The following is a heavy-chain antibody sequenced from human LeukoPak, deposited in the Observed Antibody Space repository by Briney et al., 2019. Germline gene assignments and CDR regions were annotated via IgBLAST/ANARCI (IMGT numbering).Heavy chain of an antibody. Sequence: GESLKISCKGSGYSFTSYWIGWVRQMPGKGLEWMGIIYPGDSDTRYSPSFQGQVTISADKSISTAYLQWSSLKASDTAMYYCARHLPYYYDSSGYFAIYAFDIWGQGTVVTVSS. D-gene: IGHD3-22*01. CDR3: ARHLPYYYDSSGYFAIYAFDI. V-gene: IGHV5-51*01. CDR2: IYPGDSDT. J-gene: IGHJ3*02. CDR1: GYSFTSYW.